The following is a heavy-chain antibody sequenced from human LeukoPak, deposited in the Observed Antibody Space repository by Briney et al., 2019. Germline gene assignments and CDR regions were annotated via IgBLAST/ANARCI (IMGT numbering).Heavy chain of an antibody. CDR3: ARVRPVYYYGMDV. CDR1: GGSISSYY. CDR2: IYYSGST. V-gene: IGHV4-59*01. J-gene: IGHJ6*02. Sequence: SETLSLTYTVSGGSISSYYWSWIRQPPGKGLEWIGYIYYSGSTNYNPSLKSRVTISVDTSKNQFSLKLSSVTAADTAVYYCARVRPVYYYGMDVWGQGTTVTVSS.